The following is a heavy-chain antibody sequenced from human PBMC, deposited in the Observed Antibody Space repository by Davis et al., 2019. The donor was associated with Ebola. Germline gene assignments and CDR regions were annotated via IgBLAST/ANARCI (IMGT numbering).Heavy chain of an antibody. D-gene: IGHD6-13*01. CDR3: ARCGIAAAGTGNWFDP. CDR2: IYPGDSDT. Sequence: GESLKISCKGSGYSFTSYWIGWVRQMPGKGLEWMGIIYPGDSDTRYSPSFQGQVTISADKSISTAYLQWSSLKASDTAMYYCARCGIAAAGTGNWFDPWGQGTLVTVSS. CDR1: GYSFTSYW. J-gene: IGHJ5*02. V-gene: IGHV5-51*01.